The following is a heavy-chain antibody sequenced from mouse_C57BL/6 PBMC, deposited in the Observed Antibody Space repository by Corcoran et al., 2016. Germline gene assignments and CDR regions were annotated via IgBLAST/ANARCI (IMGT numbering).Heavy chain of an antibody. V-gene: IGHV9-3*01. Sequence: QIQLVQSGPELKKPGETVKISCKASGYTFTTYGMSWVKQAPGKGLKWMGWINTYSGVPTYADDFKGRFAFTLETSASTAYLQINNLKNEDTATYFCARDSNFRMDYWGQGTSVTGSA. CDR3: ARDSNFRMDY. D-gene: IGHD2-5*01. J-gene: IGHJ4*01. CDR1: GYTFTTYG. CDR2: INTYSGVP.